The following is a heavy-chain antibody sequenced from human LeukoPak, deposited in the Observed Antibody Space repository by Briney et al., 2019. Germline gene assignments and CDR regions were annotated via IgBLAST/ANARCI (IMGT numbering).Heavy chain of an antibody. CDR3: ARGYSYGSDY. Sequence: GGSLTLSCAASGFTFSSYEMHWVRQAPGKGLEWVSYISSSGSTIYYADSVKGRFTISRDNAKNSLYLQMNSLRAEDTAVYYCARGYSYGSDYWGQGTLVTVSS. J-gene: IGHJ4*02. D-gene: IGHD5-18*01. CDR2: ISSSGSTI. CDR1: GFTFSSYE. V-gene: IGHV3-48*03.